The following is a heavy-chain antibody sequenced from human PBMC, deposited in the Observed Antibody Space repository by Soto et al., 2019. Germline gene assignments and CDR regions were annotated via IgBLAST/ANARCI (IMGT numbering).Heavy chain of an antibody. CDR1: GASISSSSCY. CDR2: IYYSGST. Sequence: QLQLQESGPGLVKPSETLSLTCTVSGASISSSSCYWDWIRQPPGKGLDWIGSIYYSGSTYYNPSLKSRVTISVDTSKSQFSLKLSSVTAADTAVYYCARHTPAISISDHWGQGTLVTVSS. V-gene: IGHV4-39*01. CDR3: ARHTPAISISDH. D-gene: IGHD2-15*01. J-gene: IGHJ4*02.